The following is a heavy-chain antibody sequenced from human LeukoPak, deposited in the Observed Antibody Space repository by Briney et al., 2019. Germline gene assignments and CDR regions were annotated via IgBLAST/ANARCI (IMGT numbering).Heavy chain of an antibody. CDR3: ARVKVVGATWAWFDP. Sequence: RSSETLSLTCTVSGYSISSGYYWGWIRQPPGQGLEWIGSIYHSGSTYYNPSLKSRVTISVDTSKNQFSLKLSSVTAADTAVYYCARVKVVGATWAWFDPWGQGTLVTVSS. D-gene: IGHD1-26*01. CDR2: IYHSGST. CDR1: GYSISSGYY. J-gene: IGHJ5*02. V-gene: IGHV4-38-2*02.